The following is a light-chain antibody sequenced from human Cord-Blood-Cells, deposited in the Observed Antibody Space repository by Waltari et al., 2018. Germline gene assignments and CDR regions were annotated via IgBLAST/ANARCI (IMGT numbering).Light chain of an antibody. J-gene: IGKJ1*01. CDR1: QGISSY. Sequence: VIWMTQSPSLLSASTGDRLTISCRISQGISSYLDWYQQKPGKAPELLIYAASTLQSGVPSRFSGSGSGTDFTLTISCLQSEDFATYYCQQYYSFPPTFGQGTKVEIK. CDR2: AAS. V-gene: IGKV1D-8*01. CDR3: QQYYSFPPT.